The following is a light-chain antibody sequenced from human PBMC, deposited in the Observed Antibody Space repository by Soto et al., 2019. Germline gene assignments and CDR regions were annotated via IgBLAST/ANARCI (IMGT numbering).Light chain of an antibody. CDR3: KSYAGSNTYV. Sequence: QSALTPPPSASGSPGQSVTISCTGTKSDIGVYDFVSWYQHHPCKAPRLIIYEVVQRPSGVPERFSGSKSGNTASLTVSGLHAADGAEYFCKSYAGSNTYVFASGTTVTVL. V-gene: IGLV2-8*01. J-gene: IGLJ1*01. CDR2: EVV. CDR1: KSDIGVYDF.